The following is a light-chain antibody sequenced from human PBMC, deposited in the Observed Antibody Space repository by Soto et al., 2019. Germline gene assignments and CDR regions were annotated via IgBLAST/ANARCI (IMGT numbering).Light chain of an antibody. CDR1: IGSNT. Sequence: IGSNTVNWYQQLPGTAPKLLIYSNNQRPSGVPDRXSGXXXGTSASXXISGLXXEDEADYYCAAWDDSLNGYVFGTGTKVT. CDR3: AAWDDSLNGYV. CDR2: SNN. V-gene: IGLV1-44*01. J-gene: IGLJ1*01.